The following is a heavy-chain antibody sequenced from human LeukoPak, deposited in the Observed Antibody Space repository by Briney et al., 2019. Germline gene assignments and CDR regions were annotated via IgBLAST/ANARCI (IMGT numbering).Heavy chain of an antibody. CDR3: AKGGERFGSGSYNWFDP. CDR2: IYHSGST. D-gene: IGHD3-10*01. Sequence: SETLSLTCTVSGYSISSGYYWGWIRQPPGKGLEWIGSIYHSGSTYYNPSLKSRVTISVDTSKNQFSLKLSSVTAADTAVYYCAKGGERFGSGSYNWFDPWGRGILVTVSS. J-gene: IGHJ5*02. V-gene: IGHV4-38-2*02. CDR1: GYSISSGYY.